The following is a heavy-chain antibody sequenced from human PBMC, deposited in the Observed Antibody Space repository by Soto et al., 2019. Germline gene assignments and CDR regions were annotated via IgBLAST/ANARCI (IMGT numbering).Heavy chain of an antibody. D-gene: IGHD1-26*01. Sequence: PSETLSLTCTVSGGSISSYYWSWIRQPPGKGLEWIGYMYNTGSTYYNPSLKSRVTISVDTSKNQFSLKLSSVTAADTAVYYCARPGDYYYYGMDVWGQGTTVTVSS. CDR3: ARPGDYYYYGMDV. J-gene: IGHJ6*02. V-gene: IGHV4-4*08. CDR1: GGSISSYY. CDR2: MYNTGST.